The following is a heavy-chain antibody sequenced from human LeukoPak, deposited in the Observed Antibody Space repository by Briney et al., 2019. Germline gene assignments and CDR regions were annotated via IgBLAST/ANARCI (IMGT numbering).Heavy chain of an antibody. V-gene: IGHV3-7*01. CDR1: GFTFNTYA. CDR2: IKQDGSEK. CDR3: ARDRVEWTPRFLVQYYYMDV. D-gene: IGHD3-3*01. Sequence: GGSLRLSCAASGFTFNTYAMSWVRQAPGKGLEWVANIKQDGSEKFYVDSVKGRFTISRGNAKNSLYLQMNSLRAEDTAVYYCARDRVEWTPRFLVQYYYMDVWGKGTTVTVSS. J-gene: IGHJ6*03.